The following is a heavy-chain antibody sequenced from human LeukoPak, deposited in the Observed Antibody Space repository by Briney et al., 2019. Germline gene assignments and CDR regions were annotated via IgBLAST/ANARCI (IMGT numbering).Heavy chain of an antibody. V-gene: IGHV4-39*01. J-gene: IGHJ4*02. CDR1: GGSISSSSYY. D-gene: IGHD6-19*01. CDR3: ARLSSGWEDY. CDR2: IYYSGST. Sequence: SETLSLTCTVSGGSISSSSYYSGWIRQPPGKGLEWIGSIYYSGSTYYNPSLKSRVTISVDTSKNQFSLKLSSVTAADTAVYYCARLSSGWEDYWGQGTLVTVSS.